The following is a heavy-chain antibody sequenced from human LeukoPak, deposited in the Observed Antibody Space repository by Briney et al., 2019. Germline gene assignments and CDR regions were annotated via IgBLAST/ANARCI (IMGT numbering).Heavy chain of an antibody. D-gene: IGHD4-23*01. Sequence: SETLSLTCTVSGGSISSSSYYWGWIRQPPGKGLEWIGSIYYSGSTYYNPSLKSRVTISVDTSKNQFSLKLSSVTAADTAVYYCARQMTTVVTAQDYWYFDLWGRGTLVTVSS. CDR1: GGSISSSSYY. CDR3: ARQMTTVVTAQDYWYFDL. CDR2: IYYSGST. J-gene: IGHJ2*01. V-gene: IGHV4-39*07.